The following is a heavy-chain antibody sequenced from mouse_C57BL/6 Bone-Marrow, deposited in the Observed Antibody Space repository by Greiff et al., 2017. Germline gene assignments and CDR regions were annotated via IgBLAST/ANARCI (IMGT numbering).Heavy chain of an antibody. CDR1: GYTFTSYW. V-gene: IGHV1-69*01. D-gene: IGHD1-1*01. Sequence: QVQLQQPGAELVMPGASVKLSCKASGYTFTSYWMHWVKQRPGQGLEWIGEIDPSDSYTNYNQKFKGKSTLTVDKSSSTAYMQLSSLTSEDSAVYYCARPSYYGSPAWFAYWGQGTLVTVSA. J-gene: IGHJ3*01. CDR3: ARPSYYGSPAWFAY. CDR2: IDPSDSYT.